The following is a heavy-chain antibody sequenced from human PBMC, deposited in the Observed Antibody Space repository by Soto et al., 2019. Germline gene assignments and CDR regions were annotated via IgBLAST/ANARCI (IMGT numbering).Heavy chain of an antibody. J-gene: IGHJ5*02. Sequence: QVQLQQWGAGQLKPSETLSLTCAVYGGSFSGYYWTWIRQSPGKGLEWIGEINHSGNTNYNPSLKSRVTISVDTPKNQFSLMLSSVTAADTAVYYCAREPLGTTLRGYSPWGQGTLVTVSS. V-gene: IGHV4-34*01. CDR3: AREPLGTTLRGYSP. CDR1: GGSFSGYY. D-gene: IGHD3-10*01. CDR2: INHSGNT.